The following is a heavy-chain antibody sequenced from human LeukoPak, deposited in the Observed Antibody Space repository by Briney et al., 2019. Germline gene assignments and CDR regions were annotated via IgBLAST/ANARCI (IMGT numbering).Heavy chain of an antibody. CDR3: ARGPRYSGYALREAFDY. Sequence: SETLSLTCAVYGGSFSGHYWTWIRQPPGKGLEWVGEIDDSGSTNYSPSLKSRVTISVDTSKNQFSLKLRSVTAADTAVYYCARGPRYSGYALREAFDYWGQGTLVTVPS. D-gene: IGHD5-12*01. CDR2: IDDSGST. V-gene: IGHV4-34*01. J-gene: IGHJ4*02. CDR1: GGSFSGHY.